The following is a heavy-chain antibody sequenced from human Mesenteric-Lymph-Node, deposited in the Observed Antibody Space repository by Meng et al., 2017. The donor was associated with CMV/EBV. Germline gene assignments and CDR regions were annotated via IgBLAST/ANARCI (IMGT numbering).Heavy chain of an antibody. D-gene: IGHD3-22*01. CDR1: GGSISSTTYS. V-gene: IGHV4-39*07. CDR2: LYYSGSI. J-gene: IGHJ4*02. CDR3: AREAFQYCNYYAFNY. Sequence: GGSISSTTYSWAWIRQSPGKGLEWIGSLYYSGSIYYNPSFTSRVTMSVDTSKNQFSLNLRSVTAADTAVYYCAREAFQYCNYYAFNYWGQGTLVTVSS.